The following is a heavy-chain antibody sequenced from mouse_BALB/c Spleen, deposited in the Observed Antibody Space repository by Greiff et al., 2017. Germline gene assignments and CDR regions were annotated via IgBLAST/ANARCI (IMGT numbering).Heavy chain of an antibody. V-gene: IGHV1-14*01. CDR2: INPYNDGT. D-gene: IGHD2-4*01. CDR3: ARGGLRRDWYFDV. Sequence: QLVESGPELVKPGASVKMSCKASGYTFTSYVMHWVKQKPGQGLEWIGYINPYNDGTKYNEKFKGKATLTSDKSSSTAYMELSSLTSEDSAVYYCARGGLRRDWYFDVWGAGTTVTVSS. CDR1: GYTFTSYV. J-gene: IGHJ1*01.